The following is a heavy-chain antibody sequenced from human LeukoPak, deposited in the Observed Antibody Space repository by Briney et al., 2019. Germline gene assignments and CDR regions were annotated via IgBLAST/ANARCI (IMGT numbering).Heavy chain of an antibody. CDR1: GFTFSIYG. D-gene: IGHD5-18*01. V-gene: IGHV3-21*06. J-gene: IGHJ4*02. CDR2: ISSSNNYL. CDR3: ARDKDEGSQIWLRPRSKSHGVFDY. Sequence: GGSLRLSCAVSGFTFSIYGMSWVRQAPGKGLEWVSSISSSNNYLYYADSVKGRFTISRDNAKNSLYLQMNSLRAEDTAVYYCARDKDEGSQIWLRPRSKSHGVFDYWGQGTLVTVSS.